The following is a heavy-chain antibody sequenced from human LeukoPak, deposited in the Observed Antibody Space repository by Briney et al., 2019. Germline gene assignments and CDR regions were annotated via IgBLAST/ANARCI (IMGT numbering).Heavy chain of an antibody. CDR3: ARTAGYSSSWYLDY. CDR2: IKQDGSEK. CDR1: GFSLSSYA. D-gene: IGHD6-13*01. J-gene: IGHJ4*02. Sequence: GGSLRLSCAASGFSLSSYAMSWVRQAPGKGLEWVANIKQDGSEKYYVDSVKGRFTISRDNAKNSLYLQMNSLRAEDTAVYYCARTAGYSSSWYLDYWGQGTLVTVSS. V-gene: IGHV3-7*01.